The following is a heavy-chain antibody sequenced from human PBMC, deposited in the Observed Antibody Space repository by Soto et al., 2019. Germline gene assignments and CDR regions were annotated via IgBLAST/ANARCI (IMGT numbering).Heavy chain of an antibody. CDR2: INPSGGST. J-gene: IGHJ3*02. D-gene: IGHD3-3*01. CDR3: ARGASPYYDFWSGPPNDAFDI. Sequence: ASVKVSCKASGYTFTSYYMHWVLQAPGQGLEWMGIINPSGGSTSYAQKFQGRVTMTRDTSTSTVYMELSSLRSEDTAVYYCARGASPYYDFWSGPPNDAFDIWGQGTMVTVSS. CDR1: GYTFTSYY. V-gene: IGHV1-46*01.